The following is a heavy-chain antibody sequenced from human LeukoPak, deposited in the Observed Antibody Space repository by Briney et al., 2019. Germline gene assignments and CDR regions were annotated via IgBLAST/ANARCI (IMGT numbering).Heavy chain of an antibody. CDR3: ARLTGYSSSWYGNPRGPDEYYFDY. CDR1: GYTFTSYY. Sequence: GASVKVSCKASGYTFTSYYMHWVRQAPGQGLEWMGIINPSGGSTSYAQKFQGRVTMTRDMSTSTVYMELSSLRSEDTAVYYCARLTGYSSSWYGNPRGPDEYYFDYWGQGTLVTVSS. CDR2: INPSGGST. J-gene: IGHJ4*02. D-gene: IGHD6-13*01. V-gene: IGHV1-46*01.